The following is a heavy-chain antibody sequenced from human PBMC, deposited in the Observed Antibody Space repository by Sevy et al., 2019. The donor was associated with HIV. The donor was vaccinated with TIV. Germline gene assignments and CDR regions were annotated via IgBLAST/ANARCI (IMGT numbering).Heavy chain of an antibody. D-gene: IGHD3-10*01. Sequence: GGSLRLSCAASGFTFDDYGMSWVRQAPGKGLEWVSSIIGNGILTSYIESVKGRFTISRDNAENSVYLQMNSLRAEDTAVYHCVRAGAFGTYDSWGQGTLVTVSS. CDR3: VRAGAFGTYDS. CDR1: GFTFDDYG. V-gene: IGHV3-20*01. J-gene: IGHJ4*02. CDR2: IIGNGILT.